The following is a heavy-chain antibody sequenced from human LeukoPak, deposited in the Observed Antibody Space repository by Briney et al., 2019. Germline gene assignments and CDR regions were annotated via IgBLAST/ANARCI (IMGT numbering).Heavy chain of an antibody. CDR1: GGSFSGYY. CDR2: INHSGST. V-gene: IGHV4-34*01. D-gene: IGHD1-14*01. CDR3: ARGNRDLGDY. J-gene: IGHJ4*02. Sequence: SETLSLTCAVYGGSFSGYYRSWIRQPPGKGLEWIGEINHSGSTNYNPSLKSRVTISVDTSKNQFSLKLSSVTAADTAVYYCARGNRDLGDYWGQGTLVTVSS.